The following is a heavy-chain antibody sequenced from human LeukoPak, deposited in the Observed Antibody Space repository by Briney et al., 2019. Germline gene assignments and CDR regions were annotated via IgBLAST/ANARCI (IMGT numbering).Heavy chain of an antibody. J-gene: IGHJ4*02. CDR1: GGSISSGGYY. V-gene: IGHV4-31*03. D-gene: IGHD6-19*01. CDR3: ARGDSSGWYAFDS. CDR2: IYYSGST. Sequence: PSETLTLTCTVSGGSISSGGYYWSWIRQHPGKGLEWIGYIYYSGSTYYNPSLKSRVAISVDRSKNHFSLKMSSVTAADTAVYYCARGDSSGWYAFDSWGQGTLVTVSS.